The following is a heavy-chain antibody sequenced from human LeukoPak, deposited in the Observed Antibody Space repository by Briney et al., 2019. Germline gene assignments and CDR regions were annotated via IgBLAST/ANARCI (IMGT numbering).Heavy chain of an antibody. CDR1: GYTFTDYF. CDR3: AREYYYDSSGYSVDYYYYGMDV. CDR2: INPNSGGT. Sequence: ASVKVSCKTSGYTFTDYFVHWVRQAPGQGLEWMGWINPNSGGTEYAQKFLGRVTMTRDTSISTAYMELSRLRSDNTAVYFCAREYYYDSSGYSVDYYYYGMDVWGQGTTVTVSS. D-gene: IGHD3-22*01. J-gene: IGHJ6*02. V-gene: IGHV1-2*02.